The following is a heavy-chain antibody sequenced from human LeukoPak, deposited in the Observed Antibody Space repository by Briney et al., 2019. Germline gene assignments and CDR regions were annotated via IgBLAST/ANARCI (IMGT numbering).Heavy chain of an antibody. J-gene: IGHJ3*02. CDR3: ARDRSDYYPDAFDI. V-gene: IGHV3-21*01. CDR2: ISSSSSYI. CDR1: GFTFSTCN. Sequence: GGSLRLSCAASGFTFSTCNMNWVRQAPGKGLEWVSSISSSSSYIYYADSAKGRFTISRDNAKNSLYLQMNRLRAEDTALYYCARDRSDYYPDAFDIWGQGTMLTVSS. D-gene: IGHD3-3*01.